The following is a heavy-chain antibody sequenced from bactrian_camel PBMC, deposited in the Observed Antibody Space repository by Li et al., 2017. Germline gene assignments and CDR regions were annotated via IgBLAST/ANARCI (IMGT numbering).Heavy chain of an antibody. V-gene: IGHV3-2*01. CDR2: IGGFT. CDR1: GYRFDRVR. D-gene: IGHD2*01. J-gene: IGHJ4*01. CDR3: ATGLLPYCSGAYCCTHYDY. Sequence: LVESGGGSVQAGGSLRLSCTASGYRFDRVRMAWFRQAPGKGLEWVSSIGGFTFYADSVKGRFTVSKDNAKNTLFLQMNSLKPEDTAVYYCATGLLPYCSGAYCCTHYDYWSQGNQLTVS.